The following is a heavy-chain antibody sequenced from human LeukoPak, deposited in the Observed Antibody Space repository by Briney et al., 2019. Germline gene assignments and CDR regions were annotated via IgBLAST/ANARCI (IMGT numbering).Heavy chain of an antibody. CDR2: IYYSGST. J-gene: IGHJ6*04. Sequence: SETLSLTCTVSGGSVSRGSYYWGWLRQSPGTGVERVGYIYYSGSTNYNPSLKSRVTISLDTSKNQFSLKLSSVTAADTAVYYCARDLGGVATYYGMDVWGKGTTVTVSS. CDR1: GGSVSRGSYY. CDR3: ARDLGGVATYYGMDV. D-gene: IGHD5-12*01. V-gene: IGHV4-61*01.